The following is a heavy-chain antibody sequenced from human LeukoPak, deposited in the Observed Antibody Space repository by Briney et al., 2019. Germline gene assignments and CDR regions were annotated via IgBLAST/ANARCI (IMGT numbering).Heavy chain of an antibody. CDR2: IYSGGST. CDR3: ARGPSGYRNT. CDR1: EFSVGSNY. J-gene: IGHJ4*02. V-gene: IGHV3-66*01. D-gene: IGHD5-12*01. Sequence: GGSLRLSCAASEFSVGSNYMTWVRQAPGKGLEWVSLIYSGGSTYYADSVKGRFTISRDNSKNTLYLQMNSLRAEGTAVYYCARGPSGYRNTGGQGTLVTVSS.